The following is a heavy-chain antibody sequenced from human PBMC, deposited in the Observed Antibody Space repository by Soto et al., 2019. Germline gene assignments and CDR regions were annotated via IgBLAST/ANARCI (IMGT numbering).Heavy chain of an antibody. Sequence: EVQLLESGGGLVQPGGSLRLSCAASGFTFSGYAMSWVRQAPGKGLEWVSAIGSGSTFYADSVKGRFTISRDSANSMLYLQMHSLRADDTAIYVCAQDLGSSWYHYNSFAPGGQGTLVTVSS. CDR2: IGSGST. CDR3: AQDLGSSWYHYNSFAP. J-gene: IGHJ5*02. CDR1: GFTFSGYA. V-gene: IGHV3-23*01. D-gene: IGHD6-13*01.